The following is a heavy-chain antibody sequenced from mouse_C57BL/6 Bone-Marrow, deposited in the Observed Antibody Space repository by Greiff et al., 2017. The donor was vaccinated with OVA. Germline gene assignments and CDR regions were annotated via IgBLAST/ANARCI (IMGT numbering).Heavy chain of an antibody. Sequence: VKLMESGAELVRPGASVKLSCKASGYTFTDYYINWVKQRPGQGLEWIARIYPGSGNTYYNEKFKGKATLTAEKSSSTAYMQLSSLTSEDSAVYFCARSGDYYVYFDYWGQGTTLTVSS. D-gene: IGHD1-1*01. CDR2: IYPGSGNT. J-gene: IGHJ2*01. V-gene: IGHV1-76*01. CDR3: ARSGDYYVYFDY. CDR1: GYTFTDYY.